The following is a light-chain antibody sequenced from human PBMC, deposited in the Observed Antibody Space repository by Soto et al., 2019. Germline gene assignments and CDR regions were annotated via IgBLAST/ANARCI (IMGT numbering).Light chain of an antibody. J-gene: IGKJ1*01. V-gene: IGKV1-5*01. CDR1: QSISSW. Sequence: IQMTQSPSTRSSSLGDRVTITCRASQSISSWLAWYQQKPGKAPKLLIYDASSLESGVPSRFSGIGSGTEFTLTISSLKPDDFAPDYCQQYNSYWTFGQGTKVDIK. CDR3: QQYNSYWT. CDR2: DAS.